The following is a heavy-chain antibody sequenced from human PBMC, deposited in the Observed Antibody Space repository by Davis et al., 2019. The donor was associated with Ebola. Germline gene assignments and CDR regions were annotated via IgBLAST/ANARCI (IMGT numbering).Heavy chain of an antibody. D-gene: IGHD3-22*01. Sequence: SETLSLTCTVSGGSVSSGYYYWSWVRQPPGKGLEWIGYIYYSGSTNYNPSLKSRVTISVDTSKNQFSLKLSSVTAADTAVYYCARVVQYYYDSSGYSTPYYFDYWGQGTLVTVSS. CDR3: ARVVQYYYDSSGYSTPYYFDY. CDR1: GGSVSSGYYY. V-gene: IGHV4-61*01. CDR2: IYYSGST. J-gene: IGHJ4*02.